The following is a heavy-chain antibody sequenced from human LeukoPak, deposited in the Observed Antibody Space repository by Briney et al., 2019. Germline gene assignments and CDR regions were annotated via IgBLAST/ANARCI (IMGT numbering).Heavy chain of an antibody. D-gene: IGHD3-10*01. J-gene: IGHJ6*03. CDR2: IYYSGST. CDR3: ARDRTPYYYGSGSYLYYYMDV. V-gene: IGHV4-59*12. Sequence: SETLSLTCTVSGESISGFYWTWIRQPPGKGLEWIGYIYYSGSTNYNPSLKSRVTISVDTSKNQFSLKLSSVTAADTAVYYCARDRTPYYYGSGSYLYYYMDVWGKGTTVTISS. CDR1: GESISGFY.